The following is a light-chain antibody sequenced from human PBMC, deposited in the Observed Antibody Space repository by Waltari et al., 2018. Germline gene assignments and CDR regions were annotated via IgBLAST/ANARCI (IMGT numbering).Light chain of an antibody. CDR2: AAS. J-gene: IGKJ4*01. CDR1: QGISIW. CDR3: QQANSFPFT. Sequence: DIQMTQSPSSVSASVGDTVTITCRASQGISIWLAWYQQKPGRTPDLLIYAASSLQSGCPSRFSGSGSGTYFTLTVTRLQPEDFATYYCQQANSFPFTFGGGTKVEI. V-gene: IGKV1D-12*01.